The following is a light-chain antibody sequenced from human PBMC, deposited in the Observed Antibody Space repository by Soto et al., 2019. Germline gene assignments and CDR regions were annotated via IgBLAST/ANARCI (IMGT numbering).Light chain of an antibody. CDR2: KAS. V-gene: IGKV1-5*03. J-gene: IGKJ1*01. CDR3: QHYNSYSEA. Sequence: DIQMTQSPSTLSGSVGCGVTITCRASRTISSWLAWYQQKPGKAPKLLIYKASTLKSGVPSRFSGSGSGTEFTLTISSLQPDDFATYYCQHYNSYSEAFGQGTKVDI. CDR1: RTISSW.